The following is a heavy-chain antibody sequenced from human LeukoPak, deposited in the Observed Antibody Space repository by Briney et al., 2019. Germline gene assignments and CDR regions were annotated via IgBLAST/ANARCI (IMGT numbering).Heavy chain of an antibody. V-gene: IGHV3-21*01. CDR2: ISSSSSFI. Sequence: GGSLRLSCAASGFTFSSYAMSWVRQAPGKGLEWVSSISSSSSFIAYADSVKGRFTISRDNAKNSLYLQMNSLRAEDSAVYYCARDWDNCWDYWGQGTLVTVSS. J-gene: IGHJ4*02. D-gene: IGHD1-1*01. CDR3: ARDWDNCWDY. CDR1: GFTFSSYA.